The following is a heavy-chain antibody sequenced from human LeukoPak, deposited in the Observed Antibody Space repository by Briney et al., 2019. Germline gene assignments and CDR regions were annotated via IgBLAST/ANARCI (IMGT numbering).Heavy chain of an antibody. CDR1: GFTFSNAW. CDR3: TTGYCSSTSCWYYFDY. Sequence: KPGGSPRLSCAASGFTFSNAWMSWVRQAPGKGLEWVGRIESKTDGGTTDYAAPVKGRFTISRDDSKDTLYLQMISLKTEDTAVYYCTTGYCSSTSCWYYFDYWGQGTLVTVSS. J-gene: IGHJ4*02. V-gene: IGHV3-15*04. CDR2: IESKTDGGTT. D-gene: IGHD2-2*01.